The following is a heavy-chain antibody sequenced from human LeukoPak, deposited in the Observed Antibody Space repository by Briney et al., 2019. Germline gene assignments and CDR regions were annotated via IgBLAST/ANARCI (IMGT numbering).Heavy chain of an antibody. J-gene: IGHJ4*02. CDR1: GYTFTSYY. CDR3: ARVSGSLPPFDY. Sequence: ASVKVSCKASGYTFTSYYTHWVRQAPGQGLEWMGIINPSGGSTSYAQKFQGRVTMTRDTSTSTVYMELSSLRSEDTAVYYCARVSGSLPPFDYWGQGTLVTVSS. V-gene: IGHV1-46*01. CDR2: INPSGGST. D-gene: IGHD1-26*01.